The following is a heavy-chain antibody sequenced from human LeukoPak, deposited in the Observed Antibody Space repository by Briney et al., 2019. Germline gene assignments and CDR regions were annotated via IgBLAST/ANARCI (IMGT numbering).Heavy chain of an antibody. CDR3: ARGSSSWYAY. J-gene: IGHJ4*02. V-gene: IGHV3-48*04. CDR2: ISSSGSTI. CDR1: GFTFRSYS. D-gene: IGHD6-13*01. Sequence: GGSLRLSCAASGFTFRSYSMNWVRQAPGKGLEWVSYISSSGSTIYYADSVKGRFTISRDNAKNSLYLQMHSLRAEDTAVYYCARGSSSWYAYWGQGTLVSVSS.